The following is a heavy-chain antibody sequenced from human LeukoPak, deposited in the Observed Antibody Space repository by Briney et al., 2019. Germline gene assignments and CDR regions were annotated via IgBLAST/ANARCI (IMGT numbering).Heavy chain of an antibody. Sequence: GGSLRLSCVASGFSFSSYAMTWVRQAPGKGLEWVSSLSGSGGSTYHADSVKRRLTISRDNSKNTLYLQMNSLRAEDTAIYYCAKGGTVIARLIASDWGQGTLVTVSS. V-gene: IGHV3-23*01. J-gene: IGHJ4*02. CDR2: LSGSGGST. D-gene: IGHD6-6*01. CDR3: AKGGTVIARLIASD. CDR1: GFSFSSYA.